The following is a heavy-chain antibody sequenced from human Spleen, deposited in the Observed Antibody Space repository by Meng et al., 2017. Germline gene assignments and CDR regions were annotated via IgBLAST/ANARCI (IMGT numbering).Heavy chain of an antibody. CDR3: ARAAIGGSTTDAFDI. J-gene: IGHJ3*02. V-gene: IGHV4-59*01. D-gene: IGHD1-26*01. CDR1: GGSIRSYY. Sequence: SETLSLTCTVSGGSIRSYYWSWIRQPPGKGLEWIGYIYYSGSTNYNPSLKSRVSISVDTSKNQFSLQLSSVTAADTAVYYCARAAIGGSTTDAFDIWGQGTMVTVSS. CDR2: IYYSGST.